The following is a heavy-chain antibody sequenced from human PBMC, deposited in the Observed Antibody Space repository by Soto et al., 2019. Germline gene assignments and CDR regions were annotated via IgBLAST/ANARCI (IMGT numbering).Heavy chain of an antibody. CDR3: ARSYYYGSRFDY. V-gene: IGHV4-59*01. Sequence: SETLSLTCTVSGDSISSYYWTWIRQPPGKGLEWIGYIYYSGSTNYNPSLKSRVTISVDTSKNQFSLKLTSVTAADTAVYYCARSYYYGSRFDYWGQGTLVTVSS. J-gene: IGHJ4*02. CDR1: GDSISSYY. CDR2: IYYSGST. D-gene: IGHD3-10*01.